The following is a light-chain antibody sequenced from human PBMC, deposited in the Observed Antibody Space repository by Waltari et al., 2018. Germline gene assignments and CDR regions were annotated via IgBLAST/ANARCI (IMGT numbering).Light chain of an antibody. CDR1: SANLEVTY. CDR3: AAWDDSLSGRV. V-gene: IGLV1-47*01. J-gene: IGLJ3*02. CDR2: RDD. Sequence: QSALTQPPSVSGTPGQRVTIACSGSSANLEVTYAYWYQQFTGPATKLLIHRDDQRPSGVPDRFSGSKSGTSASLAISGLRSEDDADYYCAAWDDSLSGRVFGGGTKVTVL.